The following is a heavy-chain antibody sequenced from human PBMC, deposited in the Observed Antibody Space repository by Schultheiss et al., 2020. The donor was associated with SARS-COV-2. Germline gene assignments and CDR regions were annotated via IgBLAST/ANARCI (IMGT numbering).Heavy chain of an antibody. V-gene: IGHV4-59*08. J-gene: IGHJ6*02. CDR1: GGSISSYY. CDR3: ARRVPATYGMDV. Sequence: SETLSLTCTVSGGSISSYYWSWIRQPPGKGLEWIGSIYYSGSTNYNPSLKSQVTISVDTSKNQFSLKLSSVTAADTAVYYCARRVPATYGMDVWGQGTTVTGSS. CDR2: IYYSGST. D-gene: IGHD1-26*01.